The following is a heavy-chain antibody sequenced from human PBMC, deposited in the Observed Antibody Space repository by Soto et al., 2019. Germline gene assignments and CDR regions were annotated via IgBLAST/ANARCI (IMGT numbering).Heavy chain of an antibody. Sequence: ASVKVSCKASGYTFTSYYMHWVRQAPGQGLEWMGIINPSGGSTSYAQKFQGRVTMTRDTSTSTVYMELSSLRSEDTAVYYCTKEVSVGYNYGYVEGGDYWGQGTLVTVSS. CDR1: GYTFTSYY. CDR3: TKEVSVGYNYGYVEGGDY. D-gene: IGHD5-18*01. V-gene: IGHV1-46*01. CDR2: INPSGGST. J-gene: IGHJ4*02.